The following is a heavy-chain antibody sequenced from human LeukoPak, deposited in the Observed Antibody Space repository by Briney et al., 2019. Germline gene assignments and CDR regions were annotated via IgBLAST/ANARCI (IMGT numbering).Heavy chain of an antibody. V-gene: IGHV3-48*01. CDR1: GFTFSSYS. J-gene: IGHJ6*03. Sequence: GGSLRLSCAASGFTFSSYSMNWVRQAPGKGLEWGSYISSSSTIYYADSVKGRFTISRDNAKNSLYLQMNSLRAEDTAVYYCAREGPYYYYYMDVWGKGTTVTVSS. CDR2: ISSSSTI. CDR3: AREGPYYYYYMDV.